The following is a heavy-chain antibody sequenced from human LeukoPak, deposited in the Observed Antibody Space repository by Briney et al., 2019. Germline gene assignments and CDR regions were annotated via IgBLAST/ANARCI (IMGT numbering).Heavy chain of an antibody. J-gene: IGHJ4*02. CDR1: GLSVSSNF. V-gene: IGHV3-53*05. CDR2: IYGGGST. Sequence: GGSLRLSCAATGLSVSSNFMSWVRQAPGKGLEWASVIYGGGSTYYADSVKGRFTISRDTPKNTLYLQMNSLRVEDTAVYYCASWPVGWYGEDSWGQGTLVTVSS. CDR3: ASWPVGWYGEDS. D-gene: IGHD6-19*01.